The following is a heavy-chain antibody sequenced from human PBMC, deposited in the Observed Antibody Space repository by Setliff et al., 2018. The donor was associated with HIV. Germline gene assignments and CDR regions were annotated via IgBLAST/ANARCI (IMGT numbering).Heavy chain of an antibody. CDR3: VRWYYCVSGACYRADY. J-gene: IGHJ4*02. D-gene: IGHD2-21*02. CDR1: GTSFSDHY. CDR2: MNQSGTT. Sequence: SETLSLTCSVYGTSFSDHYWSWVRQTPGKGLEWIGEMNQSGTTNYNPSLKGRVTMSIDTSERQFSLKLTSVTAADTAVYYCVRWYYCVSGACYRADYWGQGTMVTVSS. V-gene: IGHV4-34*01.